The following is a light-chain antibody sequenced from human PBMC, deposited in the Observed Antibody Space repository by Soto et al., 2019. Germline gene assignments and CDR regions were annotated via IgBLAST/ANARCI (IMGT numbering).Light chain of an antibody. CDR2: DVS. J-gene: IGLJ2*01. CDR1: GSDVGGYNY. Sequence: QSVLTQPPSASGSPGQSVTISYTGTGSDVGGYNYVSWYQQHPGKAPKLVIFDVSRRPSGVPDRFSGSKSGNTASLTVSGLQAEDEADYYCGSFAASNNLLFGRGTKLTVL. CDR3: GSFAASNNLL. V-gene: IGLV2-8*01.